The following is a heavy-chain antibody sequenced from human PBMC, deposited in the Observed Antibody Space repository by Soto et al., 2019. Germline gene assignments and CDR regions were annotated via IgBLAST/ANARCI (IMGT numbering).Heavy chain of an antibody. J-gene: IGHJ4*02. V-gene: IGHV3-23*01. CDR1: GFTFSSYG. CDR2: ISGGGDTT. CDR3: AKLRDFVVLPAGILDY. Sequence: GGSLRLSCAASGFTFSSYGISWIRLSPGKGLEWVSVISGGGDTTYYTPSVKGRFTISRDDFRNTLYLQMNSLRTEDTAIYYCAKLRDFVVLPAGILDYRGPGTPVTVSS. D-gene: IGHD2-2*01.